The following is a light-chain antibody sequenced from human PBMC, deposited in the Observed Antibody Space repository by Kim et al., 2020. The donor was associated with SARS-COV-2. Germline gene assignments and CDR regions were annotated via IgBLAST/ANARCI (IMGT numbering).Light chain of an antibody. Sequence: EIVLTQSPGTLSLSPGERATLSCRASQSVSSSYLAWYQQKPGQAPRLLISGASSRATGIPDRFSGSGSGTDFTLTISRLEPEDFAVYYCQQYATSPRTFGQATKVHIK. J-gene: IGKJ1*01. V-gene: IGKV3-20*01. CDR3: QQYATSPRT. CDR1: QSVSSSY. CDR2: GAS.